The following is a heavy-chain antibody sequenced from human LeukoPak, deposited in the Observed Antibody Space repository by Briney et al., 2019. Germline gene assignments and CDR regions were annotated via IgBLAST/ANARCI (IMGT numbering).Heavy chain of an antibody. CDR2: MSAYNGNT. V-gene: IGHV1-18*01. D-gene: IGHD6-6*01. J-gene: IGHJ5*02. CDR1: GYTFTSYG. Sequence: ASVKVSCKASGYTFTSYGISWVRQAPGQGLEWMGWMSAYNGNTNYAQKLQGRVTMTTDTSTSTAYMELRSLRSDDTAVYYCARDGYSSSSQENWFDPWGQGTLVTVSS. CDR3: ARDGYSSSSQENWFDP.